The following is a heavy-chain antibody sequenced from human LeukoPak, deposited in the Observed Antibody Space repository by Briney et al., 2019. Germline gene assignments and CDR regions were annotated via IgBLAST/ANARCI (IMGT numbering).Heavy chain of an antibody. Sequence: GGSLRLSCEASGFTFSAYAMTWVRQAPGKGLEWVGRTRNKANSYTTEYAASVKGRFTISRDDSKNSLYLQMNSLKTEDTAVYYCAREHYDYVWGTSQPLFDYWGQGTLVTVSS. J-gene: IGHJ4*02. CDR1: GFTFSAYA. CDR2: TRNKANSYTT. V-gene: IGHV3-72*01. CDR3: AREHYDYVWGTSQPLFDY. D-gene: IGHD3-16*01.